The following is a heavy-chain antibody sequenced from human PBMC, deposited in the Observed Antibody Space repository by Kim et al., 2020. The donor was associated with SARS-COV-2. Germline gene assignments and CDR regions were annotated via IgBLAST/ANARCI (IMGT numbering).Heavy chain of an antibody. CDR2: ISYDGSNK. V-gene: IGHV3-30*18. CDR3: AKVDY. CDR1: GFTFSSYG. Sequence: GGSLRLSCAASGFTFSSYGMHWVRQAPGKGLEWVAVISYDGSNKYYADSVKGRFTISRDNSKNTLYLQMNSLRAEDTAVYYCAKVDYWGQGTLVTVSS. J-gene: IGHJ4*02.